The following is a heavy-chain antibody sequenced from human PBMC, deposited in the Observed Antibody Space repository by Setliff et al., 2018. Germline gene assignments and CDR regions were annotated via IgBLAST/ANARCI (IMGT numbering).Heavy chain of an antibody. Sequence: PGGSLRLSCAASGFTFSNSDMSWVRQAPGRGLEWVSTISGSGGDRDYADSVKGRFTISRDNSKNTLYLQMNSLRGEDTAVYYCVTSTIIIYYFDFWGQGTPVTVSS. CDR2: ISGSGGDR. CDR3: VTSTIIIYYFDF. D-gene: IGHD3-10*01. V-gene: IGHV3-23*01. J-gene: IGHJ4*02. CDR1: GFTFSNSD.